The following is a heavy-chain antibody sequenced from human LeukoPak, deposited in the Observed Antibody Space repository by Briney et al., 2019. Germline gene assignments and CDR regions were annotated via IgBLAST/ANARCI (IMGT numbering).Heavy chain of an antibody. V-gene: IGHV1-18*01. CDR3: ARDLLGSPNGGYGDFNIFDM. CDR2: ISAYNGNT. Sequence: VASVKVSCKASGYTFTSYGISWVRQAPGQGLEWMGWISAYNGNTNYAHKLQGRVTMTTDTSTNTASMELSSLRSDDTAVYYCARDLLGSPNGGYGDFNIFDMWGQGTLVIVSS. D-gene: IGHD4-17*01. CDR1: GYTFTSYG. J-gene: IGHJ4*02.